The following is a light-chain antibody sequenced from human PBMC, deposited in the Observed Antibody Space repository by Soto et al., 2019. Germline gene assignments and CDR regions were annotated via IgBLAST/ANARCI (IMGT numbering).Light chain of an antibody. V-gene: IGKV1-27*01. J-gene: IGKJ1*01. CDR2: SAS. Sequence: IQMTLSPSSLSASVVDRVNITCPASQDIYTYLAWYQHRPGKAPELLIYSASTLKPGIPSRFSGSGTGTDFTLTISSLQPEDFATYYCQKYDSAPRKCGQGNKGGIK. CDR3: QKYDSAPRK. CDR1: QDIYTY.